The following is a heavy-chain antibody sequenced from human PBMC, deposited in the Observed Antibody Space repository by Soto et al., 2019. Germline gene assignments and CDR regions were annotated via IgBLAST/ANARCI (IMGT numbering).Heavy chain of an antibody. D-gene: IGHD2-21*02. CDR2: INAGNGNT. CDR3: ARSIVVVTAADY. Sequence: ASVKVSCKASGYTLTGYAMHWVRQAPGQRLEWMGWINAGNGNTKYSQKFQGRVTITRDTSASTAYMELSSLRSEDTAVYYCARSIVVVTAADYWGQGTLVTVSS. J-gene: IGHJ4*02. CDR1: GYTLTGYA. V-gene: IGHV1-3*01.